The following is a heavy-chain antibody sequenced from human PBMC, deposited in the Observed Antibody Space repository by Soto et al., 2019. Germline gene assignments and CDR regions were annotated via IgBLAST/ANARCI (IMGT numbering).Heavy chain of an antibody. Sequence: ASVKVSCKASGYTFTNYGFTWVRQAPGQGLEWLGWISTYNGNTKYAQKVQGRLTMTTDTSTSTANMELTSLRSDDTALYYCARTKVTASYSYMEVWGKGSTVTVSS. CDR3: ARTKVTASYSYMEV. J-gene: IGHJ6*03. D-gene: IGHD4-17*01. CDR2: ISTYNGNT. CDR1: GYTFTNYG. V-gene: IGHV1-18*01.